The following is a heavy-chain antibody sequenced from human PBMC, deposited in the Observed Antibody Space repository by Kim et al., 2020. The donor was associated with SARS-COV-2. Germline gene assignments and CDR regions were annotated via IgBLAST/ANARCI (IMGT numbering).Heavy chain of an antibody. CDR2: IIPIFGTA. D-gene: IGHD6-13*01. Sequence: SVKVSCKASGGTFSSYAISWVRQAPGQGLEWMGGIIPIFGTANYAQKFQGRVTITADESTSTAYMELSSLRSEDTAVYYCARQTIAAAGYGGLYYYYGMDVWGQGTTVTVSS. CDR3: ARQTIAAAGYGGLYYYYGMDV. V-gene: IGHV1-69*13. J-gene: IGHJ6*02. CDR1: GGTFSSYA.